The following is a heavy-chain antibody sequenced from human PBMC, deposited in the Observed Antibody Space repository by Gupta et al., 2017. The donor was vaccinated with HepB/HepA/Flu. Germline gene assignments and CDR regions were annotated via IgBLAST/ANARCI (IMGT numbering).Heavy chain of an antibody. CDR1: GYTFTRYF. D-gene: IGHD1-26*01. CDR2: INPSGDTT. CDR3: VRGKVGAQGFLDY. Sequence: QVQLVQSGAEVKKPGASVKISCTSSGYTFTRYFFHWVRQAPGQGLEWMGIINPSGDTTSYAQKFQGRVTVTRDTSTSTVYMELRSLRSDDTAVYSCVRGKVGAQGFLDYWGQGTLVTVSS. V-gene: IGHV1-46*01. J-gene: IGHJ4*02.